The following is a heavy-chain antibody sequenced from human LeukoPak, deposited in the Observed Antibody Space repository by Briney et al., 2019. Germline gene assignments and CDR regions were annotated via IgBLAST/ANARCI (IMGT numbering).Heavy chain of an antibody. CDR2: INTNTGNP. Sequence: GASVKVSCKASGYTFTSYAMNWVRQAPGQGLEWMGWINTNTGNPTYAQGFTGRFVFSLDTSVSTACLQISSLKAEDTAVYYCARDGSSDAVAAEMATPQELVFWGQGTLVTVSS. D-gene: IGHD5-24*01. V-gene: IGHV7-4-1*02. J-gene: IGHJ4*02. CDR3: ARDGSSDAVAAEMATPQELVF. CDR1: GYTFTSYA.